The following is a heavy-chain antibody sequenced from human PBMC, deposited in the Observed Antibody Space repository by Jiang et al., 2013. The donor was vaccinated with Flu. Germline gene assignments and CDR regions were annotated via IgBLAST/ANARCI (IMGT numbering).Heavy chain of an antibody. CDR3: ARTSDFWSLGGIDP. CDR1: GFSFNDSY. V-gene: IGHV3-11*06. J-gene: IGHJ5*02. Sequence: VQLVESGGGLVKPGGSLRLSCAASGFSFNDSYMTWIRQAPGKGLEWIAYISSTTGFTKYSDSLKGRFTISRDNAKNSLFLQMNSLRAEDTAVYYCARTSDFWSLGGIDPWGQGTLVTVSS. D-gene: IGHD3-3*01. CDR2: ISSTTGFT.